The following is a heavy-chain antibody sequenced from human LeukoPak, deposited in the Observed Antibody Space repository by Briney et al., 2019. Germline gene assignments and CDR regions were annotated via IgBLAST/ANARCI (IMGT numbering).Heavy chain of an antibody. V-gene: IGHV3-7*01. CDR2: IKQDGSEK. J-gene: IGHJ3*02. Sequence: GGSLRLSCAVSGFTFSSYWMSWVRQAPGKGLEWVANIKQDGSEKYYVDSVKGRFTISRDNAKNSLYLQMNSLRAEDTAVYYCARDRIVVVVALDAFDIWGQGTMVTVSS. D-gene: IGHD2-15*01. CDR1: GFTFSSYW. CDR3: ARDRIVVVVALDAFDI.